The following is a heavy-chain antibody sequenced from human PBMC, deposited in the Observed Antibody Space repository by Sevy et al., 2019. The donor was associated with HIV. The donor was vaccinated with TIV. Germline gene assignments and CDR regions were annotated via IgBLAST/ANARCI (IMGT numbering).Heavy chain of an antibody. CDR3: ARVMGGWPPDY. V-gene: IGHV4-59*01. J-gene: IGHJ4*02. Sequence: SETLSLTCTVSGGSISSYYWSWIRQPPGKGLEWIGYIYYSGSTNYNPSLKSRVTISVATSKNQFSLKLSSVTAADTAVYYCARVMGGWPPDYWGQGTLVTVSS. D-gene: IGHD6-19*01. CDR2: IYYSGST. CDR1: GGSISSYY.